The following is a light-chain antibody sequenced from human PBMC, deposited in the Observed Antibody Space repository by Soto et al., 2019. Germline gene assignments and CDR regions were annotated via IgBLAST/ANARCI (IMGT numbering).Light chain of an antibody. CDR3: QQYGNSPFT. V-gene: IGKV3-20*01. Sequence: EIVLTQSPVTLSLSPGERATLSCWASQSVSSSYLAWYQQKPGQAPRLLMYGASSRATGIPDRFSGSGFGTDFTLTISRLEPEDFAVYYCQQYGNSPFTFGHGTKVDIK. CDR2: GAS. CDR1: QSVSSSY. J-gene: IGKJ3*01.